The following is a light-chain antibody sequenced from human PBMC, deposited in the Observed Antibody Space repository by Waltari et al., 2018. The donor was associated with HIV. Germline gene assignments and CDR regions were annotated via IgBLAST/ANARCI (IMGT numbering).Light chain of an antibody. CDR2: WAS. CDR3: QQYYSTPNT. J-gene: IGKJ2*01. Sequence: DIEMTQSPDSLVVSLGERATIDCKPSQRVLYSSNNYNYLAWYQQKPGQPPKLLIYWASTRGSGVPDRFSGSGSGTDFTLTISNLQAEDVAVYYCQQYYSTPNTFGQGTKLEIK. CDR1: QRVLYSSNNYNY. V-gene: IGKV4-1*01.